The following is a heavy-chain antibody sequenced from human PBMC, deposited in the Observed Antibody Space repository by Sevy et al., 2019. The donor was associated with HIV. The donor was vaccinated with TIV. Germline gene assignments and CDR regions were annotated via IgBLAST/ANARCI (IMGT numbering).Heavy chain of an antibody. J-gene: IGHJ3*02. CDR2: ISGSGGST. CDR1: GFTFSTHA. D-gene: IGHD3-3*01. CDR3: VKGVYDFWSGGSDVFDI. Sequence: GGSLRLSCAASGFTFSTHAMTWVRQAPGKGLEWVSGISGSGGSTYYADSVKGRVTNSRDNSRNTLYLEMNSLRAEDTAVYYCVKGVYDFWSGGSDVFDIWGQGTKVTVSS. V-gene: IGHV3-23*01.